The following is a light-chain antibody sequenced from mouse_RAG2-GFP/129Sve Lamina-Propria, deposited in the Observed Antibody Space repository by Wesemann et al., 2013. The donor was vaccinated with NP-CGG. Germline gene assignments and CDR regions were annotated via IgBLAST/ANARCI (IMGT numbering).Light chain of an antibody. V-gene: IGKV6-23*01. Sequence: DIVMTQSHKFMSTSVGDRVSITCKASQDVGTAVAWYQQKPGQSPKALIYSASYRYSGVPDRFTGSGSGTDFTLTISNMQSEDLADYFCQQYSSYPLTFGAGTKLELK. CDR3: QQYSSYPLT. CDR1: QDVGTA. CDR2: SAS. J-gene: IGKJ5*01.